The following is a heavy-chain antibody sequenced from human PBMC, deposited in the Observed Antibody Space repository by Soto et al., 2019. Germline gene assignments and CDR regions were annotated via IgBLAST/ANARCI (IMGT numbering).Heavy chain of an antibody. J-gene: IGHJ6*04. Sequence: GESLKISCNGSGYIFTSYWIGWVRQMPGKGLEWMGIIYPGDSDTRYSPSFQGQVTISADKSISTAYLQWSSLKASDTAMYYCARQRGYCSSTSCYWDRYGMDVWGKGTTVTVAS. V-gene: IGHV5-51*01. D-gene: IGHD2-2*01. CDR2: IYPGDSDT. CDR3: ARQRGYCSSTSCYWDRYGMDV. CDR1: GYIFTSYW.